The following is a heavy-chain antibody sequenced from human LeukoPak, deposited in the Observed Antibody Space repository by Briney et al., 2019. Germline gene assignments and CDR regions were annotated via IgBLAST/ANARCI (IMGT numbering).Heavy chain of an antibody. J-gene: IGHJ4*02. CDR1: GDSISSYY. Sequence: PSETLSLTCNVSGDSISSYYWSWIRQPPGKGLEWIGHIYYSGSTNYNPSLKSRVTISVDTSKNQFSLKMSSVTAADTAVYYCARALLPPGGNPHFDYWGQGTLVTVSS. V-gene: IGHV4-59*01. CDR3: ARALLPPGGNPHFDY. D-gene: IGHD4-23*01. CDR2: IYYSGST.